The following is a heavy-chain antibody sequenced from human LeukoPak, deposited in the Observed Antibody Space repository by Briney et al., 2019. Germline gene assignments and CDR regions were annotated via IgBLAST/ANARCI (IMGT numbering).Heavy chain of an antibody. D-gene: IGHD1-14*01. CDR3: ARAQEPPAWNSFDY. CDR1: GYTFTSYY. V-gene: IGHV1-46*01. Sequence: ASVKVSCKASGYTFTSYYMHWVRQAPGQGLEWMGIINPSRGSTSQAQTFQGRVTMTRDMSTSTVSMELSSLRSEDTAVYYCARAQEPPAWNSFDYWGQGTLVTVSS. J-gene: IGHJ4*02. CDR2: INPSRGST.